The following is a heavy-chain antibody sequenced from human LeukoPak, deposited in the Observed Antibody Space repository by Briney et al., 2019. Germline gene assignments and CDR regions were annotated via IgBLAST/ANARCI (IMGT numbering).Heavy chain of an antibody. V-gene: IGHV3-30*01. CDR1: GFTFSSYA. D-gene: IGHD3-3*01. CDR3: ARTYYASLYYYYYMDV. Sequence: GGSLRLSCAASGFTFSSYAMHWVRQAPGKGLEWGAVISYDGSNKYYADSVKGRFTISRDNSKNTLYLQMNSLRAEDTAVYYCARTYYASLYYYYYMDVWGKGTTVTVSS. CDR2: ISYDGSNK. J-gene: IGHJ6*03.